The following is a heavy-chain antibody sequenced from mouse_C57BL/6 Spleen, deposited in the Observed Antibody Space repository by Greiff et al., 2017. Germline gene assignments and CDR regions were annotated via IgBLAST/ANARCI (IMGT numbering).Heavy chain of an antibody. CDR2: INPNNGGT. CDR3: ARFRYYGSSYAMDY. J-gene: IGHJ4*01. D-gene: IGHD1-1*01. Sequence: VQLQQSGPELVKPGASVKIPCKASGYTFTDYNMDWVKQSHGKSLEWIGDINPNNGGTIYNQKFKGKATLTVDKSSRTAYMELRSLTSEDTAVYYCARFRYYGSSYAMDYWGQGTSVTVSS. CDR1: GYTFTDYN. V-gene: IGHV1-18*01.